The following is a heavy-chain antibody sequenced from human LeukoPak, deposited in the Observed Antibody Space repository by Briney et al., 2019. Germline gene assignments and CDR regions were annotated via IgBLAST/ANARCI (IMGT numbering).Heavy chain of an antibody. CDR3: TRDTGTTGEVKFDP. J-gene: IGHJ5*02. D-gene: IGHD4-17*01. Sequence: SETLSLTCTVSDDSITMYYWSWIRQPAGKGLEWIGRTYTSGSTTYNPSLKSRVTMSVDTSKSQFSLNLMSVTAADTAVYYCTRDTGTTGEVKFDPWGQGTLVTVSS. CDR2: TYTSGST. V-gene: IGHV4-4*07. CDR1: DDSITMYY.